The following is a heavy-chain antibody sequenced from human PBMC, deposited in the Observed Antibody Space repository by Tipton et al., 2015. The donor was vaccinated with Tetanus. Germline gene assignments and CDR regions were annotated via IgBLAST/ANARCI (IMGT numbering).Heavy chain of an antibody. V-gene: IGHV4-39*07. Sequence: TLSLTCTVSGGSISSSSYYWGWIRQPPGKGLEWIGSIYYSGSTYYNPSLKSRVTISVDTSKNQFSLKLSSVTAADTAVYYCARGTGGSYFDYWGQGTLVTVSS. CDR3: ARGTGGSYFDY. CDR2: IYYSGST. CDR1: GGSISSSSYY. D-gene: IGHD2-8*02. J-gene: IGHJ4*02.